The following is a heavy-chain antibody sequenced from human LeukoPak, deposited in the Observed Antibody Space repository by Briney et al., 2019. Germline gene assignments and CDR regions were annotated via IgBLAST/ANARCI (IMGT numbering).Heavy chain of an antibody. D-gene: IGHD3-22*01. CDR3: ARHEYYDSSGYLDY. CDR2: IYHSGST. Sequence: EASGTLSLTCAVSGGSISSSNWWSWVRQPSGKGLEWIGEIYHSGSTNYNPSLKSRVTISVDKSKNQFSLKLSSVTAADTAVYYCARHEYYDSSGYLDYWGQGTLVTVSS. V-gene: IGHV4-4*02. CDR1: GGSISSSNW. J-gene: IGHJ4*02.